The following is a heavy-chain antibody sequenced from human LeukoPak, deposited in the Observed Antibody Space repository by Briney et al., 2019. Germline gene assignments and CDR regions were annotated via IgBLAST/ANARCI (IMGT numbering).Heavy chain of an antibody. V-gene: IGHV1-2*02. J-gene: IGHJ4*02. D-gene: IGHD3-10*01. Sequence: ASGKVSCKASGYTFTGYYMHWVRQAPGQGLEWMGWINPNSGGTNYAQKLQGRVTMTTDTSTSTAYMELRSLRSDDTAVYYCARDLWFGEALGPPNYYFDYWGQGTLVTVSS. CDR3: ARDLWFGEALGPPNYYFDY. CDR2: INPNSGGT. CDR1: GYTFTGYY.